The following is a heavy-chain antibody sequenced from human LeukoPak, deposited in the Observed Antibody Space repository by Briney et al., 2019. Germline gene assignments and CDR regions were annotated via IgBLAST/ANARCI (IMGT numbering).Heavy chain of an antibody. D-gene: IGHD3-22*01. Sequence: PSETLSLTCAVSGYSISSGYYWGWIRQPPGKGLEWIGSIYHSGSTYYNPSLKSRVTISVDTSKNQFSLKLSSVTAADTAIYYCARFEKFYDSSVHYLDYWGQGTLVTVSS. CDR1: GYSISSGYY. CDR3: ARFEKFYDSSVHYLDY. V-gene: IGHV4-38-2*01. J-gene: IGHJ4*02. CDR2: IYHSGST.